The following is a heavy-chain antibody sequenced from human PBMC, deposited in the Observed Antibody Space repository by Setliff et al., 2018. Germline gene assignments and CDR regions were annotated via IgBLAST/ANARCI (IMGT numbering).Heavy chain of an antibody. Sequence: ASVKVSCKTSGYSFTDYGIAWVRQAPGQGLEWMGWISAHTGNTYSGQKLHDRLTLTTDTSTNTAYMELRSLGSDDTAVYYCSRLVRFCTRVACQTLSGGEFWGQGTQVTVSS. CDR2: ISAHTGNT. D-gene: IGHD2-8*01. CDR3: SRLVRFCTRVACQTLSGGEF. V-gene: IGHV1-18*01. CDR1: GYSFTDYG. J-gene: IGHJ1*01.